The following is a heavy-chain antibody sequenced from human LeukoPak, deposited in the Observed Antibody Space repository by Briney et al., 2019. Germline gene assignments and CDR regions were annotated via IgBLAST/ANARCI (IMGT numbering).Heavy chain of an antibody. D-gene: IGHD3-16*01. CDR2: IRSKAYGGTT. J-gene: IGHJ6*02. V-gene: IGHV3-49*04. CDR1: GFTFGDYA. CDR3: TRVPFRYDYYYYGMDV. Sequence: PGRSLRLSCTASGFTFGDYAMSWVRQAPGKGLEWVGFIRSKAYGGTTEYAASVKGRFTVSRDDSKSIAYLQMNSLKTGDTAVYYCTRVPFRYDYYYYGMDVWGQGTTVTVSS.